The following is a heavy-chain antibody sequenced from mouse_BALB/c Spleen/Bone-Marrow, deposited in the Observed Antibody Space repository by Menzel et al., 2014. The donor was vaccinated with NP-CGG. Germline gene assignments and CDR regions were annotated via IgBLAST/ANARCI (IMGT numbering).Heavy chain of an antibody. D-gene: IGHD1-1*01. Sequence: QVHVKQSGAELVRPGYSVKISCKASGFALSSYWMNWVKQRPGQGLEWIGQIYPGDGDTNYNGNFKGKATLTTNKASSTAYMQLSMLTSEDSAIYFCAREDGSSPFAYWGQGTLVTVSA. CDR1: GFALSSYW. J-gene: IGHJ3*01. V-gene: IGHV1-80*01. CDR2: IYPGDGDT. CDR3: AREDGSSPFAY.